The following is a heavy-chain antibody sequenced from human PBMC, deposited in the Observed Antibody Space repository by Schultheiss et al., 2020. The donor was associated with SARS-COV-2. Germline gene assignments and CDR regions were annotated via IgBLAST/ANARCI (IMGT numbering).Heavy chain of an antibody. J-gene: IGHJ4*02. V-gene: IGHV3-74*01. CDR3: ARDLPPHDY. Sequence: GGSLRLSCTASGFTFNNYWVHWVRHAPGKGLVWVSRVNPDGSHTTYADSVRGRFTISRDNAKDTLYLQMNSLRPEDTAIYYCARDLPPHDYWGQGTLVTVSS. CDR1: GFTFNNYW. CDR2: VNPDGSHT.